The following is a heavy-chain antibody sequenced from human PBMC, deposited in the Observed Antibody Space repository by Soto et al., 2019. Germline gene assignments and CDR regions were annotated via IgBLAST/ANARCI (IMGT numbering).Heavy chain of an antibody. Sequence: QVQLVQSGAEVKKPGSSVKVSCKASGGTFSSYTISWVRQAPGQGPEWMGRIIPILGIANYAQKFQGRVTITADKSTSTAYMELSSLRSEDTAVYYCARGHPYYYDSSGYPHYYYGMDVWGQGTTVTVSS. CDR1: GGTFSSYT. CDR2: IIPILGIA. J-gene: IGHJ6*02. CDR3: ARGHPYYYDSSGYPHYYYGMDV. V-gene: IGHV1-69*02. D-gene: IGHD3-22*01.